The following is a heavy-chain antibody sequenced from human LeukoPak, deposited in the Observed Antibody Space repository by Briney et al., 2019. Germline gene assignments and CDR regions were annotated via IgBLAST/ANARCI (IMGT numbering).Heavy chain of an antibody. D-gene: IGHD3-22*01. CDR1: GGAISSSTYY. CDR3: ARHLSVGGYYSQPQYTWFDP. Sequence: PSETLSLTCTVSGGAISSSTYYWGWIRQPPGKGLEWIGSTYYSGSTYYNSSLKSRVTISVDTSKNQFSLKLSSVTAADTAVYYCARHLSVGGYYSQPQYTWFDPSRQGTLVTVSS. J-gene: IGHJ5*02. CDR2: TYYSGST. V-gene: IGHV4-39*01.